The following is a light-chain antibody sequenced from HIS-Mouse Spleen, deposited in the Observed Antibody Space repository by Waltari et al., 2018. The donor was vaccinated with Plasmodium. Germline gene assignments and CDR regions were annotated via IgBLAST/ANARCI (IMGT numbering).Light chain of an antibody. CDR1: ASPQKY. CDR2: EDS. CDR3: YSTDSSGNHRV. Sequence: SYELTHPPSASWPPGQTARVPCPGDASPQKYGFGYQQKSGQAPVLVIYEDSKRPSGIPERFSGSSSGTMATLTISGAQVEDEADYYCYSTDSSGNHRVFGGGTKLTVL. V-gene: IGLV3-10*01. J-gene: IGLJ3*02.